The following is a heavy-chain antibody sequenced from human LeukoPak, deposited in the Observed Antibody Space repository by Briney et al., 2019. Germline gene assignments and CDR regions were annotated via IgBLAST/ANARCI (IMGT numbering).Heavy chain of an antibody. J-gene: IGHJ4*02. CDR3: ARVRATVVTPPGY. D-gene: IGHD4-23*01. CDR2: INLNSGGT. V-gene: IGHV1-2*02. Sequence: ASVKVSCKASGYTFTGYYMHWVRQAPGQGLEWMGWINLNSGGTNYAQKFQGRVTMTRDTSISTAYMELSRLRSDDTAVYYCARVRATVVTPPGYWGQGTLVTVSS. CDR1: GYTFTGYY.